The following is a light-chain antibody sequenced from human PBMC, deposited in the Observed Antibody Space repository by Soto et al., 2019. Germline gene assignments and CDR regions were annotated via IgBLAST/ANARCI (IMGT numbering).Light chain of an antibody. CDR2: AAS. V-gene: IGKV1-9*01. Sequence: DIQLTQSPSFLSASVGDGVTITCRASQGISTFLAWYQQKPGKAPKLLIYAASILQSGVPSRFRGSGSGTDVTLTISRLQPEEFATYFCQQLNSYPLTLGGGTRWIS. CDR3: QQLNSYPLT. J-gene: IGKJ4*01. CDR1: QGISTF.